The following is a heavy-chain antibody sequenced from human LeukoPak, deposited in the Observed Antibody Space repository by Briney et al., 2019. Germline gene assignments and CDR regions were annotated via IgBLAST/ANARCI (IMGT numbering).Heavy chain of an antibody. V-gene: IGHV1-2*06. Sequence: ASVKVSCKASGYTFTGYYMHWVRQAPGQGLEWMGRINPNSGGTNYAQNFQGRVTMTRDTSISTAYMELSRLTSDDTAVYYCARTTPGGLRFLEWFYYMDVWGKGTTVTVPS. D-gene: IGHD3-3*01. CDR1: GYTFTGYY. CDR2: INPNSGGT. J-gene: IGHJ6*03. CDR3: ARTTPGGLRFLEWFYYMDV.